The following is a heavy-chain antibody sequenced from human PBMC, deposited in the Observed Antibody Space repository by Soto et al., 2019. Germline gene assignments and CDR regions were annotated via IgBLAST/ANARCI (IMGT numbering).Heavy chain of an antibody. D-gene: IGHD3-9*01. V-gene: IGHV4-59*08. CDR2: IYYSGST. CDR1: GGSISSYY. CDR3: ARNLLRYFDWPSRRDYYYYYMDV. Sequence: PSKTLSLTCTVSGGSISSYYWSWIRQPPGKGLEWIGYIYYSGSTNYTPSLKSRVTISVDTSKNQFSLKLSSVTAADTAVYYCARNLLRYFDWPSRRDYYYYYMDVWGKGTTVTVSS. J-gene: IGHJ6*03.